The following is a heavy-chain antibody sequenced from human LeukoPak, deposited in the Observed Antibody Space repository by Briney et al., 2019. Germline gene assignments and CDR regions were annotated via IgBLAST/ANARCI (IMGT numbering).Heavy chain of an antibody. D-gene: IGHD1-26*01. CDR2: IYPADSDT. CDR3: ARPRNVGATPYFDY. Sequence: GESLKISCKGSGYSFNTYWIGWVRQMPGKGLEWMGIIYPADSDTRYRPSFQGQVTISADKSISTAYLQWSSLKASDTATYYCARPRNVGATPYFDYWGQGTLVTVSS. J-gene: IGHJ4*02. V-gene: IGHV5-51*01. CDR1: GYSFNTYW.